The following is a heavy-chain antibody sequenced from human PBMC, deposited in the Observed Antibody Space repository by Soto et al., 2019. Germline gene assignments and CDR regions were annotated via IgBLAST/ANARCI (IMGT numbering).Heavy chain of an antibody. CDR1: GGYISSGGYY. Sequence: SETLSLTCTVSGGYISSGGYYWSWIRQHPGKGLEWIGYIYYSGSTYYNPSLKSRVTISVDTSKNQFSLKLSSVTAADTAVYYCARERILEWLLPSPHFDYWGQGTLVTVSS. CDR3: ARERILEWLLPSPHFDY. V-gene: IGHV4-31*03. D-gene: IGHD3-3*01. CDR2: IYYSGST. J-gene: IGHJ4*02.